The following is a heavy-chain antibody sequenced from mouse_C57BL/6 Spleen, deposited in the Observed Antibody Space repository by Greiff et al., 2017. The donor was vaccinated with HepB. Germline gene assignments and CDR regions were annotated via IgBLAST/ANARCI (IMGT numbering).Heavy chain of an antibody. CDR2: ISSGGDYI. CDR1: GFTFSSYA. V-gene: IGHV5-9-1*02. Sequence: EVKLVESGEGLVKPGGSLKLSCAASGFTFSSYAMSWVRQTPEKRLEWVAYISSGGDYIYYADTVKGRFTISRDNARNTLYLQMSSLKSEDTAMYYCTREGVNWAYFDYWGQGTTLTVSS. CDR3: TREGVNWAYFDY. D-gene: IGHD4-1*01. J-gene: IGHJ2*01.